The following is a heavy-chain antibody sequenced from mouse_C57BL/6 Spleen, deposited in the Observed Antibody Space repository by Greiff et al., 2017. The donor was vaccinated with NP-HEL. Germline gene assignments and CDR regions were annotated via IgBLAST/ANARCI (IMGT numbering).Heavy chain of an antibody. CDR1: GYAFSSSW. Sequence: QVQLQQSGPELVKPGASVKISCKASGYAFSSSWMNWVKQRPGKGLEWIGRIYPGDGDTNYNGKFKGKATLTADKSSSTAYMQLSSLTSEDSAVYFCARCLDSSGYWFAYWGQGTLVTVSA. J-gene: IGHJ3*01. V-gene: IGHV1-82*01. D-gene: IGHD3-2*02. CDR2: IYPGDGDT. CDR3: ARCLDSSGYWFAY.